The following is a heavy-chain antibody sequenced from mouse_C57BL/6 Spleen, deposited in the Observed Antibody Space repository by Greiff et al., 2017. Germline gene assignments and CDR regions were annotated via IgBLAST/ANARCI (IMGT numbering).Heavy chain of an antibody. D-gene: IGHD1-1*01. V-gene: IGHV1-42*01. CDR1: GYSFTGYY. CDR2: INPSTGGT. J-gene: IGHJ1*03. CDR3: ARWDYGSRPSYWYFDV. Sequence: EVQLQQSGPELVKPGASVKISCKASGYSFTGYYMNWVKQSPEKSHEWIGEINPSTGGTTYNQKFKAKAPFTVDKSSSTAYMQLKSLTSEDSAVYYCARWDYGSRPSYWYFDVWGTGTTVTVSS.